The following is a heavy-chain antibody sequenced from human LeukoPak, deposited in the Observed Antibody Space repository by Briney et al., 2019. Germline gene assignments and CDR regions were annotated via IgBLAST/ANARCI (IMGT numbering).Heavy chain of an antibody. CDR1: GFTFSSYS. CDR2: ISSSSSYI. Sequence: GGSLRLSXAASGFTFSSYSMNWIRQAPGKGLEWVSSISSSSSYIYYAVSVKGRFTISRDNAKNSLYLQMNSLRAEDTAVYYCARVFGLAGRYWGQGTLVTVSS. CDR3: ARVFGLAGRY. V-gene: IGHV3-21*01. D-gene: IGHD6-19*01. J-gene: IGHJ4*02.